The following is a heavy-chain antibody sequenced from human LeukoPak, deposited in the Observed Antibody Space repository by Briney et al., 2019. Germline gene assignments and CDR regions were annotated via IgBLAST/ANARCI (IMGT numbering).Heavy chain of an antibody. J-gene: IGHJ1*01. V-gene: IGHV3-23*01. CDR1: GFTFSSHA. CDR2: ITSSGDGT. Sequence: NPGRCLRLSCAASGFTFSSHAMSWVRQAPGRGLEWVSGITSSGDGTYYADSVKGRFIISRDNSKNTVYLQMNSLRVEDTALYYCAKDTVIAITSPECFQHWGQGTLVTVSS. D-gene: IGHD2-21*01. CDR3: AKDTVIAITSPECFQH.